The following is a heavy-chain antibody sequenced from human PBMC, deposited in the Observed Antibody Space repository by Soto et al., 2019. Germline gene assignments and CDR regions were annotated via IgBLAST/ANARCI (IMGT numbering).Heavy chain of an antibody. CDR1: GFTFTSSA. CDR2: IVVGSGNT. V-gene: IGHV1-58*01. D-gene: IGHD5-12*01. CDR3: AADPTIGVAWFPS. J-gene: IGHJ5*02. Sequence: SVKVSCKASGFTFTSSAVQWVRQARGQRLEWIGWIVVGSGNTNYAQKFQERVTITRDMSTSTAYMELSSLRSEDTAVYYCAADPTIGVAWFPSWGQGTLVTVSS.